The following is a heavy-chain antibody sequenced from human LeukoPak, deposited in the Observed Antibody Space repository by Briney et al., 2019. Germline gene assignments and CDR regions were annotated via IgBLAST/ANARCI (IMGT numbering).Heavy chain of an antibody. CDR2: IYHSGKT. Sequence: SETLSLTCTVSGGSISSSSYYWGWIRQPPGMGPEWIGTIYHSGKTYYNPSLKSRVTMSIDTSRSQFSLKLNSVTAADTAVYYCTKAGLSGLFDYWGQGALVTVSS. V-gene: IGHV4-39*07. J-gene: IGHJ4*02. CDR3: TKAGLSGLFDY. D-gene: IGHD3-10*01. CDR1: GGSISSSSYY.